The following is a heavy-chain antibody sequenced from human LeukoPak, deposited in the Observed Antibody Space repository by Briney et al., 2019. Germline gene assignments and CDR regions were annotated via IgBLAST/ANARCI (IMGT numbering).Heavy chain of an antibody. J-gene: IGHJ4*02. D-gene: IGHD3-9*01. V-gene: IGHV3-23*01. CDR2: ISGSGGST. CDR1: GFTFSSYA. CDR3: AKDRNYYDILTGYHYATSDY. Sequence: PGGSLRLSCAASGFTFSSYAMSWVRQAPGKGLEWVSAISGSGGSTYYADSVKGRFTISRDNSKNTLYLQMTSLRAEDTAVYYCAKDRNYYDILTGYHYATSDYWGQGTLVTVSS.